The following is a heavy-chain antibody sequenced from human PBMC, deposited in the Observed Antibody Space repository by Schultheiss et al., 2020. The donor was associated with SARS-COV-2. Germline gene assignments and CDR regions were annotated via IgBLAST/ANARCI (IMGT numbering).Heavy chain of an antibody. D-gene: IGHD2-2*02. CDR3: ARGGPLPAAIYRH. J-gene: IGHJ1*01. CDR1: GGSFSGYY. CDR2: IYHSGST. V-gene: IGHV4-34*01. Sequence: SETLSLTCAVYGGSFSGYYWGWIRQPPGKGLEWIGSIYHSGSTNYNPSLKSRVTISVDTSKNQFSLKLSSVTAADTAVYYCARGGPLPAAIYRHWGQGTLVTVSS.